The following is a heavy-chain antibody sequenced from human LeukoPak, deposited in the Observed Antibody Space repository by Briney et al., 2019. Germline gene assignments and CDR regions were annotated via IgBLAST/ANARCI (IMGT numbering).Heavy chain of an antibody. V-gene: IGHV1-2*06. J-gene: IGHJ4*02. CDR3: ARDQGSLTRSWYTGY. CDR1: GYTFTGYH. Sequence: WASVKVSCKASGYTFTGYHIHWVRQAPGQGLEWMGRINSYSGDTNFAQKFQGRVTMTRDTSITTAYMDLSSLTPDDTAVYFCARDQGSLTRSWYTGYWGQGTQVTVSS. D-gene: IGHD6-13*01. CDR2: INSYSGDT.